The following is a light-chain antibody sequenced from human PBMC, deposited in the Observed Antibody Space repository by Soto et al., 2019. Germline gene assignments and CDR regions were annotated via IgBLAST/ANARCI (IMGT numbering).Light chain of an antibody. Sequence: DIQMTQSPSSVSASLGHTVTITCRSIQGISCRLDWYQQKPGNAHKLIIYGAPSVQSGVPSRFSGSGCGTEFTLTISSMQPDDFVTYYCQQYKSYSPLTFGQGTKVDIK. CDR3: QQYKSYSPLT. CDR1: QGISCR. J-gene: IGKJ1*01. CDR2: GAP. V-gene: IGKV1-5*01.